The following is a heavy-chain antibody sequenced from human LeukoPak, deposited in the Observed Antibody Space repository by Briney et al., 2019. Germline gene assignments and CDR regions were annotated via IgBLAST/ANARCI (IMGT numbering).Heavy chain of an antibody. J-gene: IGHJ4*02. D-gene: IGHD4-23*01. Sequence: GGSLRLSCAASGLTFSSYGMHWVRQAPGKGLEWVAVIWYDGSTEYYADSVKGRFTISRDNSKNTLYLQINSLRAEDTAVYYCAKDLEGIGDYGGNSARSLDYWGQGTLVTVSS. CDR3: AKDLEGIGDYGGNSARSLDY. CDR2: IWYDGSTE. V-gene: IGHV3-33*06. CDR1: GLTFSSYG.